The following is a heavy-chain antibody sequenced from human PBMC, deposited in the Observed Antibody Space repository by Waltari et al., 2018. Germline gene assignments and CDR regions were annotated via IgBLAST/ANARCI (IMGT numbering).Heavy chain of an antibody. Sequence: EVQLVESGGGLVQSGGSLCLSCADSGSDYWMAWVRQAPGKGLMWVSRVKSDGTSPTYADSVKGRFTVSRDSAKNMLYLQMNSLRAEDTAVYYCTTNPPGYWGQGTLVTVSS. J-gene: IGHJ4*02. CDR1: GSDYW. CDR2: VKSDGTSP. CDR3: TTNPPGY. V-gene: IGHV3-74*01.